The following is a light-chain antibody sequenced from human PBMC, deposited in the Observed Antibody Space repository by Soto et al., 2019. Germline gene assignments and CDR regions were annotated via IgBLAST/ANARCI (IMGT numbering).Light chain of an antibody. CDR3: QSYDSSLSGVV. CDR2: GNS. Sequence: QSVLTQPPSVSGAPGQRVTISCTGSSSNIGAGYDVHWYQQLPGTAPKLLIYGNSNRPSGVPDRFSGSKSGTSASLATTGLQAEDEADCYCQSYDSSLSGVVFGGGTKLTVL. V-gene: IGLV1-40*01. J-gene: IGLJ2*01. CDR1: SSNIGAGYD.